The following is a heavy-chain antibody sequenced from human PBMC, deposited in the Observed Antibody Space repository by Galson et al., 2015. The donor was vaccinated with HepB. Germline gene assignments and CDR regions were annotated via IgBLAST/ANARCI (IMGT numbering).Heavy chain of an antibody. CDR3: ARGVSWLSVSHFDY. CDR2: ISSSSKYI. V-gene: IGHV3-21*01. Sequence: SLRLSCAASGFTFSSYSMNWVRQAPGKGLEWVSSISSSSKYIYYADSVEGRFTISRDTAKNSLFLQMNSLRAEDTAVYYCARGVSWLSVSHFDYWGQGSLVTVSS. D-gene: IGHD3-22*01. CDR1: GFTFSSYS. J-gene: IGHJ4*02.